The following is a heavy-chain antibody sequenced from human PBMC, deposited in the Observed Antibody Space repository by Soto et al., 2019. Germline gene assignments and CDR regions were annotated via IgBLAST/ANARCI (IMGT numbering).Heavy chain of an antibody. Sequence: GGSLRLSCAASGFTFSSYAMHWVRQAPGKGLEWVTVISYDGSNKYYADSVKGRFTISRDNSKNTLYLQMNSLRAEDTAVYYCARDSSSWYFDYWGQGTLVTVSS. J-gene: IGHJ4*02. CDR2: ISYDGSNK. CDR1: GFTFSSYA. D-gene: IGHD6-13*01. V-gene: IGHV3-30*04. CDR3: ARDSSSWYFDY.